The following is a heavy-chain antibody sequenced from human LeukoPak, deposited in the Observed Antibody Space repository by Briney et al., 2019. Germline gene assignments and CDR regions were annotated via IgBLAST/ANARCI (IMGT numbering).Heavy chain of an antibody. Sequence: GASVKVSCKASGYTFTGYHMHWVRQAPGQGLEWMGWINPNSGGTNYAQKFQGRVTMIRDTSISTAYMELSRLRSDDTAVYYCARVGYYDFPTYYFDYWGQGTLVTVSS. V-gene: IGHV1-2*02. D-gene: IGHD3-3*01. J-gene: IGHJ4*02. CDR2: INPNSGGT. CDR3: ARVGYYDFPTYYFDY. CDR1: GYTFTGYH.